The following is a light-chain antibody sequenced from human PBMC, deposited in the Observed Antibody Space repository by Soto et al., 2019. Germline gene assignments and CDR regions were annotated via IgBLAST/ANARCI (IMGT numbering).Light chain of an antibody. V-gene: IGLV2-14*01. CDR1: SVDIGTYNY. J-gene: IGLJ2*01. CDR3: ASYTSSSTVV. CDR2: EVS. Sequence: QSVLTQPASVSGSPGQSITISCTGTSVDIGTYNYVSWYQHHPGKAPKLMIYEVSNRPSGVSDRFSGSKSGNTASLTIPGLQTADEADYYCASYTSSSTVVFGGGTQLTVL.